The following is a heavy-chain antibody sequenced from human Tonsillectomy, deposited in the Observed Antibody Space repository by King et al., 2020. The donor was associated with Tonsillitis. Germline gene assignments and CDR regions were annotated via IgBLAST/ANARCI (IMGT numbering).Heavy chain of an antibody. CDR1: GFTFNSYT. Sequence: VQLVESGGGLVKPGGSLRLSCAASGFTFNSYTMNWVRQAPGKGLEWVSSISTSSTYIYYADSVKGRFTISRDDAKNSLYLQMNSLSVEDTAVYYCARDQGLGIPIDFWGQGTLVTVSS. J-gene: IGHJ4*02. CDR3: ARDQGLGIPIDF. D-gene: IGHD7-27*01. CDR2: ISTSSTYI. V-gene: IGHV3-21*01.